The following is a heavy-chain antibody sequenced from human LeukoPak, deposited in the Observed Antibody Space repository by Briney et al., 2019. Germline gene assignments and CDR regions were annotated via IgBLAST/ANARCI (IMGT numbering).Heavy chain of an antibody. CDR3: AKDIRDRGKHSSGYHYYFDY. Sequence: GGSLRLSCAASGFTFDDYGMSWVRQAPGKGLEWVSGINWNGGSTGYADSVKGRFTISRDNAKNSLYLQMNSLRAEDTALYYCAKDIRDRGKHSSGYHYYFDYWGQGTLVTVSS. V-gene: IGHV3-20*04. D-gene: IGHD3-22*01. J-gene: IGHJ4*02. CDR2: INWNGGST. CDR1: GFTFDDYG.